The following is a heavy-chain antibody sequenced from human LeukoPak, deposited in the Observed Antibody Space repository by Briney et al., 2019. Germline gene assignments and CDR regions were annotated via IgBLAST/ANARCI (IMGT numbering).Heavy chain of an antibody. CDR2: LYTSGST. V-gene: IGHV4-4*07. CDR3: ARDSYDSSTYSWSYMDV. Sequence: PSETLSLTCTVSGGSISSYYWSWIRQPAGKGLEWIGRLYTSGSTNYNPSLKSRVTMSVDTSKNQFSLKLTSVTSADTAVYYCARDSYDSSTYSWSYMDVWGKGTTVTISS. CDR1: GGSISSYY. J-gene: IGHJ6*03. D-gene: IGHD3-22*01.